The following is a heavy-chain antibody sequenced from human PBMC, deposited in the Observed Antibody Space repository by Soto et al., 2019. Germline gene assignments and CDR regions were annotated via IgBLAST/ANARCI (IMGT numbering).Heavy chain of an antibody. D-gene: IGHD1-1*01. CDR3: VRGIPFQYSNNWLHWYFDL. CDR2: IWNDGSKK. Sequence: GGSLRLSCAASGFVYNTYAMHWVRLSPGKGLEWVALIWNDGSKKYYVDSVKGRFTISRDNSQNTLSLQMDSPRGEDTAVYFCVRGIPFQYSNNWLHWYFDLWGRGTQVTVSS. V-gene: IGHV3-33*01. J-gene: IGHJ2*01. CDR1: GFVYNTYA.